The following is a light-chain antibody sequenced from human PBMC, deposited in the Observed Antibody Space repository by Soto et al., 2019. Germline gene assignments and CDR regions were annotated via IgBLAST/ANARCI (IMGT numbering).Light chain of an antibody. Sequence: QSVLTQPRSVSGSPGQSVTISCTGTSSDVGAYNSVSWYQQHPGKAPKLMIYDVSKRPSGVPDRFSGSKSGNTASLTISGLQTEDEADYHCCSYAGTYSLWVFGGGTKLTVL. CDR2: DVS. V-gene: IGLV2-11*01. CDR1: SSDVGAYNS. J-gene: IGLJ3*02. CDR3: CSYAGTYSLWV.